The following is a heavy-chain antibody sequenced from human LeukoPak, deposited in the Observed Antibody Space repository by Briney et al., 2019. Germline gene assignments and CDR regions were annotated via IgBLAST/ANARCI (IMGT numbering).Heavy chain of an antibody. Sequence: GGSLRLSCAASGFTFSSYAMSWVRQAPGKGLEWVSAISGSGGSTYYADSVKGRFTISRDNSKNTLYLQTNSLRAEDTAVYYCAKDGKSSSQDSYYYYMDVWGKGTTVTVSS. V-gene: IGHV3-23*01. J-gene: IGHJ6*03. D-gene: IGHD6-13*01. CDR2: ISGSGGST. CDR3: AKDGKSSSQDSYYYYMDV. CDR1: GFTFSSYA.